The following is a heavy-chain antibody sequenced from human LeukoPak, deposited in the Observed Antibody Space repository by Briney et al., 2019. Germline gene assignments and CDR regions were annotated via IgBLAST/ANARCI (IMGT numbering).Heavy chain of an antibody. J-gene: IGHJ1*01. CDR2: IIPIFGTA. CDR3: ARDSDGVVVPAASKYFQH. V-gene: IGHV1-69*13. D-gene: IGHD2-2*01. Sequence: ASVKVSCKASGGTFSSYAISWVRQAPGQGLEWMGGIIPIFGTANYAQKFQGRVTITADESTSTAYMELSSLRSEDTAAYYCARDSDGVVVPAASKYFQHWGQGTLVTVSS. CDR1: GGTFSSYA.